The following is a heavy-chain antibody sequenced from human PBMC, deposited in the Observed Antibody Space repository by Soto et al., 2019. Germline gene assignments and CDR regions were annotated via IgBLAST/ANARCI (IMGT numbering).Heavy chain of an antibody. D-gene: IGHD6-25*01. CDR2: ISWNSGTI. Sequence: EVQLVESGGGLVQPGRSLRLSCAASGFTFDDNAMHWVRQSPGKGLEWVSGISWNSGTIAYADSVKGRFTISRDNAKNAQYLQMNSLGAGDTALYYCARDMYFITAAGGGIDDWGQGTLVTVSS. CDR1: GFTFDDNA. V-gene: IGHV3-9*01. J-gene: IGHJ4*02. CDR3: ARDMYFITAAGGGIDD.